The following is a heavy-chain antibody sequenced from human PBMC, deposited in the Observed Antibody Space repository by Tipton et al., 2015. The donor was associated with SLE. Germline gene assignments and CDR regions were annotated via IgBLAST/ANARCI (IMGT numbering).Heavy chain of an antibody. Sequence: SLRLSCAASGLTFSSLWMTWVRQAPGKGLEWVANIGPDGRTVYYADSLKGRFTISRDNAQNSLYLQMNSLRAEDTAVYYCARPSTVTTGYYWGQGTLVTVSS. CDR3: ARPSTVTTGYY. D-gene: IGHD4-17*01. V-gene: IGHV3-7*01. CDR2: IGPDGRTV. J-gene: IGHJ4*02. CDR1: GLTFSSLW.